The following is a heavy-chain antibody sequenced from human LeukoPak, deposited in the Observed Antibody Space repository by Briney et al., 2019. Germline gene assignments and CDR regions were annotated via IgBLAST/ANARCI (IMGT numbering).Heavy chain of an antibody. D-gene: IGHD6-13*01. V-gene: IGHV3-48*03. CDR1: GFTFSSYE. Sequence: VGSLRLSCAASGFTFSSYEMNWVRQAPGKGLEWVSYISSTGNTIYYADSLKGRFTVSRDNAENSLYLQMNSLRAEDTAVYYCARLSHSSSWSQDGYWGQGTLVTVSS. CDR3: ARLSHSSSWSQDGY. J-gene: IGHJ4*02. CDR2: ISSTGNTI.